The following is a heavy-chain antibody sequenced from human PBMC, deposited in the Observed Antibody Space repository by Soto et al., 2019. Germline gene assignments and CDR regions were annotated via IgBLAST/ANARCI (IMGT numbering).Heavy chain of an antibody. CDR3: ASTFVVPAANIFYYYGMDV. V-gene: IGHV4-39*01. Sequence: QLQLQESGPGLVKPSETLSLTCTVSGGSISSSSYYWGWIRQPPGKGLEWIGSIYYSGSTYYNPSLKSRVTISVDTSKNQFSLKLSSVTAADTAVYYCASTFVVPAANIFYYYGMDVWGQGTTVTVSS. CDR2: IYYSGST. CDR1: GGSISSSSYY. J-gene: IGHJ6*02. D-gene: IGHD2-2*01.